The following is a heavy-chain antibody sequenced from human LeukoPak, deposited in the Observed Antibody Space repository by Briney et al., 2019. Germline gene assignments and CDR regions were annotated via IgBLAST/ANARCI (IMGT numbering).Heavy chain of an antibody. CDR3: ARHRKYSYGTRVGSHYYYYYMDV. D-gene: IGHD5-18*01. V-gene: IGHV5-51*01. J-gene: IGHJ6*03. CDR2: IYPGDSDT. CDR1: GYSFTSYW. Sequence: GESLKISCKGSGYSFTSYWIGWVRQMPGKGLEWMGIIYPGDSDTRYSPSFQGQVTISADKSISTAYLQWSSLKASDTAMYYCARHRKYSYGTRVGSHYYYYYMDVWGKGTTVTVSS.